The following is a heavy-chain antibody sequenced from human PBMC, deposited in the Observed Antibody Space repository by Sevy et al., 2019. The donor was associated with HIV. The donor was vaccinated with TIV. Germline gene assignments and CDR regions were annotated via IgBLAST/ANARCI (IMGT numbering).Heavy chain of an antibody. CDR3: TKEEWWRFDP. V-gene: IGHV3-7*04. CDR1: EISFRGHY. Sequence: GGSLRLSCAASEISFRGHYLTWVRQRPGEGLESVAKINPDGSGQYYLDSVRGRFVISRDDHQNSLFLHLNDLKFDDTAVYYCTKEEWWRFDPWGRGTLVTVSS. J-gene: IGHJ5*02. D-gene: IGHD2-8*01. CDR2: INPDGSGQ.